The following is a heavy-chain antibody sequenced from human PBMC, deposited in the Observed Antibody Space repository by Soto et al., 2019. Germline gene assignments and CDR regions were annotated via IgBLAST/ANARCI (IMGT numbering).Heavy chain of an antibody. D-gene: IGHD2-15*01. CDR3: ERDKSTYCSGGSCALDAFDI. CDR1: GFTFSSYG. CDR2: IWYDGSNK. Sequence: QVQLVESGGGVVQPGRSLRLSCAASGFTFSSYGMHWVRQAPGKGLEWVAVIWYDGSNKYYADSVKGRFTISRDNSKNTLYLQMNSLRAEDTAVYYCERDKSTYCSGGSCALDAFDIWGQGTMVTVSS. V-gene: IGHV3-33*01. J-gene: IGHJ3*02.